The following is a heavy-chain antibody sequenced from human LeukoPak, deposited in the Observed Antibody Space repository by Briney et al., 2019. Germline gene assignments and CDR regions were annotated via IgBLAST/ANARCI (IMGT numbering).Heavy chain of an antibody. CDR3: TTDLPIYMPQVDY. CDR2: IKSKNDGGTT. V-gene: IGHV3-15*01. D-gene: IGHD2-2*01. J-gene: IGHJ4*02. Sequence: GGSLRLSCTASGFTFSTAWMNWVRQAPGKGLEWVGRIKSKNDGGTTDYAAPVKGRFTISRDDSKNTLYLRMDSLKTEDTAVYYCTTDLPIYMPQVDYWGQGTLVTVSS. CDR1: GFTFSTAW.